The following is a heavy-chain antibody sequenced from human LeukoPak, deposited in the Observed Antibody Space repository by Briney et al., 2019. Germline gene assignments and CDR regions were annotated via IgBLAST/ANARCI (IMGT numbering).Heavy chain of an antibody. J-gene: IGHJ5*02. CDR2: ICHNGST. V-gene: IGHV4-38-2*02. CDR3: ARDLDCSSTNCRPNWFDP. CDR1: GYSINSDYY. Sequence: SETLSLTCTVSGYSINSDYYWGWLRQPPGKGLEWIGNICHNGSTYYNPSLKSRVTISLDTSKNQFSLKLSSVTAADTAMYYCARDLDCSSTNCRPNWFDPWGQGTLVSVSS. D-gene: IGHD2-2*01.